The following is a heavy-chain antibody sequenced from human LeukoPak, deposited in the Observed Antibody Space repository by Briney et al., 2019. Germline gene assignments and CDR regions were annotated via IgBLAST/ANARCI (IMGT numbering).Heavy chain of an antibody. CDR1: GFTFSESW. J-gene: IGHJ4*02. CDR3: ARELYGKSWYEY. D-gene: IGHD6-13*01. CDR2: ISFDGNDK. Sequence: GGSLRLSCVVSGFTFSESWMSWVRQAPGRGLEWVAVISFDGNDKHYADAVKGRFTVSRDNSRNTLYLQMNSLRDEDTAVYYCARELYGKSWYEYWGQGILLTVSS. V-gene: IGHV3-30*03.